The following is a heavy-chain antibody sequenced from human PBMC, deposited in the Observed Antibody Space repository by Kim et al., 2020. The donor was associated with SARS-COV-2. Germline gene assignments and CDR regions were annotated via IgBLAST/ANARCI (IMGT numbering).Heavy chain of an antibody. D-gene: IGHD6-6*01. V-gene: IGHV3-30-3*01. J-gene: IGHJ4*02. CDR3: ARDWQLDY. CDR2: GDKK. Sequence: GDKKEYADSVKGRFTISGDSSENILYLQMNSLRLEDTAIYYCARDWQLDYWGQGTLVTVSS.